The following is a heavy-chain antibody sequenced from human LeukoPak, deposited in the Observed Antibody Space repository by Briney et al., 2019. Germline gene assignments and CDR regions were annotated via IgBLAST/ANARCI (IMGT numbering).Heavy chain of an antibody. Sequence: SETLSLTCTVSGSSISDYYWSWIRQPPGKGLEWIGYILYSGSTNYNPSLKSRVTISVDASKNQFSLKLNSVTAADTAVYYCAGGGWGVPFDFDYWGQGALVTVSS. J-gene: IGHJ4*02. D-gene: IGHD3-10*01. CDR2: ILYSGST. V-gene: IGHV4-59*01. CDR1: GSSISDYY. CDR3: AGGGWGVPFDFDY.